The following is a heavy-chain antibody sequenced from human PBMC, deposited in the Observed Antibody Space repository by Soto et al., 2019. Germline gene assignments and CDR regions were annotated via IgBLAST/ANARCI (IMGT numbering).Heavy chain of an antibody. CDR1: GFTFSSYA. CDR2: ISYDGSNK. CDR3: ARDTLGYCSSTSCPATYYYYGMDV. V-gene: IGHV3-30-3*01. J-gene: IGHJ6*02. D-gene: IGHD2-2*01. Sequence: PGGSLRLSCAASGFTFSSYAMHWVRQAPGKGLEWVAVISYDGSNKYYADSVKGRFTISRDNSKNTLYLQMNSLRAEDTAVYYCARDTLGYCSSTSCPATYYYYGMDVWGQGTTVTVS.